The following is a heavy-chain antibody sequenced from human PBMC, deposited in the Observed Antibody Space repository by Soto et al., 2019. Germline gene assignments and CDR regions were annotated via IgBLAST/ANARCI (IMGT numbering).Heavy chain of an antibody. CDR1: GFTFSGFN. CDR3: ARGSLIHFDY. CDR2: INNVGTTI. Sequence: GESLKISCAASGFTFSGFNMNWVRQAPGKGLEWVSYINNVGTTIYYADSVKGRFTISRDNAKNSLYLQMNSLRDEDTAVYYCARGSLIHFDYWGLGTLVTVSS. V-gene: IGHV3-48*02. J-gene: IGHJ4*02.